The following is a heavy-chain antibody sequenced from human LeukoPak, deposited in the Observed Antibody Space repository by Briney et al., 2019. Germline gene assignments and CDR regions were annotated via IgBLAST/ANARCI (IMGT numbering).Heavy chain of an antibody. CDR1: GGSFSGYY. CDR3: ARGSSKFITMVRGVIPRSTNYFDY. Sequence: PSETLSLTCAVYGGSFSGYYWSWIRQPPGKGLEWIGEINHSGSTNYNPSLKSRVTISVDTSKNQFSLKLSSVTAADTAVYYCARGSSKFITMVRGVIPRSTNYFDYWGQGTLVTVSS. CDR2: INHSGST. J-gene: IGHJ4*02. D-gene: IGHD3-10*01. V-gene: IGHV4-34*01.